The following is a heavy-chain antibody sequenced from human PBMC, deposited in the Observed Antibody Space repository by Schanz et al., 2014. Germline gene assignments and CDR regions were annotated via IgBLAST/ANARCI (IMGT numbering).Heavy chain of an antibody. V-gene: IGHV3-23*01. CDR1: GFTFGSYG. CDR2: ISGGGGTR. Sequence: SCAASGFTFGSYGMSRVRQGPGKGLEWVSGISGGGGTRNYADSVKGRFTISRDNSKNTLYLQMNSLRAEDTDVYYCAKQIHYDILTVTRNSGQGTRIDVSS. J-gene: IGHJ4*02. CDR3: AKQIHYDILTVTRN. D-gene: IGHD3-9*01.